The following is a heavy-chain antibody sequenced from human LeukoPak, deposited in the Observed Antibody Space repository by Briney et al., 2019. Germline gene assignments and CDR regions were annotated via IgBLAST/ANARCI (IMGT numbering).Heavy chain of an antibody. Sequence: SETLSLTCTVSGGSISSYYWSWIRQPPGKGLEWIGYIYYSGSTNYNPSLKSRVTISVDTSKNQFSLKLSSVTAADMAVYYCASLVGYCTNGVCYRGHFDYWGQGTLVTVSS. D-gene: IGHD2-8*01. CDR2: IYYSGST. J-gene: IGHJ4*02. V-gene: IGHV4-59*01. CDR3: ASLVGYCTNGVCYRGHFDY. CDR1: GGSISSYY.